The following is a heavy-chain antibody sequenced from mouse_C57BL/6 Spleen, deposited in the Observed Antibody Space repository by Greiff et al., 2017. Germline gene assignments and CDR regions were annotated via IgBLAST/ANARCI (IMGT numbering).Heavy chain of an antibody. CDR3: TTSSSQYYYAMDY. V-gene: IGHV14-4*01. Sequence: EVQLQQSGAELVRPGASVKLSCTASGFNIKDDYMHWVKQRPEQGLEWIGWIEPENGDTEYDSKFQGKATITADTSSNTAYLQLSSLTSEDTAVYYCTTSSSQYYYAMDYWGQGTSVTVSS. CDR1: GFNIKDDY. J-gene: IGHJ4*01. CDR2: IEPENGDT. D-gene: IGHD1-1*01.